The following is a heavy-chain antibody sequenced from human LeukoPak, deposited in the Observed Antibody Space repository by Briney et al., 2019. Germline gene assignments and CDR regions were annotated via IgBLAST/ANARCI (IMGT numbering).Heavy chain of an antibody. D-gene: IGHD6-13*01. V-gene: IGHV3-7*01. CDR3: GRVIAGAIDY. CDR1: GFTFGGYS. CDR2: INLDGSDR. J-gene: IGHJ4*02. Sequence: GGSLRLSCAASGFTFGGYSMTWVRQAPGQGLEWVAYINLDGSDRFYVGFVKGRFTISRDNADNSPYLQMNSLRAEDTAVYYCGRVIAGAIDYWGQGTLVTVSS.